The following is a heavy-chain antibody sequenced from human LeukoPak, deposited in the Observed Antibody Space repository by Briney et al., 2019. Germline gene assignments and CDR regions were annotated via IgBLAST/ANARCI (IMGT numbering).Heavy chain of an antibody. CDR3: AKDTPAYDSSGYYYPYLDY. V-gene: IGHV3-30*02. CDR2: IRYDGSNK. CDR1: GFTFSSYG. Sequence: GGSLRLSCAASGFTFSSYGMHWVRQAPGKGLQWVTFIRYDGSNKHYADSVKGRFNISRDNSKNTLYLQMNSLRAEDTAVYHCAKDTPAYDSSGYYYPYLDYWGQGTLVTVSS. D-gene: IGHD3-22*01. J-gene: IGHJ4*02.